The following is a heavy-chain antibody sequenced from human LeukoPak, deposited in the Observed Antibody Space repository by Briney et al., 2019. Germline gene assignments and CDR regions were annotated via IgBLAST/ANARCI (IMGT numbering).Heavy chain of an antibody. J-gene: IGHJ6*03. V-gene: IGHV3-30*02. Sequence: GGSLRLSCVASGFTFSSYGMRWVRQAPGKGLEWVAFIRYDGSNKYYADSVKGRFTISRDNPKNTVYLQMNSLRGEDTAVYYCAKDRGDYYYMDVWGKGTTVTVSS. CDR3: AKDRGDYYYMDV. CDR1: GFTFSSYG. CDR2: IRYDGSNK. D-gene: IGHD1-26*01.